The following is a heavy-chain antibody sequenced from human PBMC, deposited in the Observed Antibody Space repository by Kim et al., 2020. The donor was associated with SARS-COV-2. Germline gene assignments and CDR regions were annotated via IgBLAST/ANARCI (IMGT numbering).Heavy chain of an antibody. Sequence: SETLSLTCTVSGGSISSYYWSWIRQPPGKGLEWIGYIYYSGSTNYNPSLKSRVTISVDTSKNQFSLKLSSVTAADTAVYYCARGGDRYYYYGMDVWGHGT. CDR3: ARGGDRYYYYGMDV. V-gene: IGHV4-59*13. J-gene: IGHJ6*02. CDR1: GGSISSYY. D-gene: IGHD3-16*01. CDR2: IYYSGST.